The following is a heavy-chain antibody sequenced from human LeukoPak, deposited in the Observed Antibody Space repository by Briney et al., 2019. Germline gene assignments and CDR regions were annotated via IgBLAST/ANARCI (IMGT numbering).Heavy chain of an antibody. CDR2: IYYRGGT. D-gene: IGHD1-1*01. Sequence: SETLSLTCTVSGGSISSYYWSWIRQPPGKGLEWIGNIYYRGGTNQNPSLKSRVTISVDTSKYQFSLKLSSVTAADTAVYSCARSLTNNLYFDLWGRGTLVTVSS. CDR3: ARSLTNNLYFDL. CDR1: GGSISSYY. J-gene: IGHJ2*01. V-gene: IGHV4-59*01.